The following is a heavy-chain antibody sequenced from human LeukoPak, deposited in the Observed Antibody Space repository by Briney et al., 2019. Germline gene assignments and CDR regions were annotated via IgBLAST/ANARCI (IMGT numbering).Heavy chain of an antibody. D-gene: IGHD5-24*01. Sequence: PGGSLRLSCAASGFAISDYSMNWVRQVPGKGLEWVSYISSSSNKVYYADSVKGRFTISRDNAKNSLYLQMNSLRAEDTAIYYCTRVGYIDEGIDYWGQGTLVTVSS. J-gene: IGHJ4*02. V-gene: IGHV3-48*01. CDR2: ISSSSNKV. CDR3: TRVGYIDEGIDY. CDR1: GFAISDYS.